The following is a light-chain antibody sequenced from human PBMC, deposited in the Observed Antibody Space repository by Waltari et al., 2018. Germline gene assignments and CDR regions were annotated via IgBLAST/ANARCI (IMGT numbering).Light chain of an antibody. CDR2: DVP. CDR1: SSDVGGYNY. V-gene: IGLV2-14*01. J-gene: IGLJ1*01. CDR3: RSYTRSSTLGV. Sequence: QSALTQPASVSGSPGQSITISCTGTSSDVGGYNYVSWYQQPPGKAPQLMIYDVPNRPLGLSTRCSGSKAGNTASLTISGLQAEDEADYYCRSYTRSSTLGVFGTGTKVTVL.